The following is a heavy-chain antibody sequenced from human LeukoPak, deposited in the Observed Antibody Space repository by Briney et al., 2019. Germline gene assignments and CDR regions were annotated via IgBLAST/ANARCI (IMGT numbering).Heavy chain of an antibody. J-gene: IGHJ4*02. Sequence: ASVKVSCKASGYTFTSYAMHWVRQAPGQRLEWMGWIDAGNGKTEYLQKFQGRITFTGDTSASTAYMELSSLRFEDTAVYYCARDSTVGYFDYWGQGTLVTVSS. V-gene: IGHV1-3*01. D-gene: IGHD4-23*01. CDR1: GYTFTSYA. CDR3: ARDSTVGYFDY. CDR2: IDAGNGKT.